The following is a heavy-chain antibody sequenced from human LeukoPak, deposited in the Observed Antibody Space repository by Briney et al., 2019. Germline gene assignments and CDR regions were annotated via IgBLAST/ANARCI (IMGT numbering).Heavy chain of an antibody. CDR2: ISSSSSYI. V-gene: IGHV3-21*01. D-gene: IGHD2-2*01. CDR1: GFTFSSYS. J-gene: IGHJ5*02. Sequence: GGSLRLSCAASGFTFSSYSMNWVRQAPGKGLEWVPSISSSSSYIYYADSVKGRFTISRDNAKNSLYLQMNSLRAEDTAVYYCARGGYGNDCSSTSCLNWFDPWGQGTLVTVSS. CDR3: ARGGYGNDCSSTSCLNWFDP.